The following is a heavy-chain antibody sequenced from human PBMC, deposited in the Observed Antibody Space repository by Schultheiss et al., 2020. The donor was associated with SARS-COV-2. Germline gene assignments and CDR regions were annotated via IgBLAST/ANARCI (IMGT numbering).Heavy chain of an antibody. CDR1: GGSISSSSYY. Sequence: SQTLSLTCTVSGGSISSSSYYWGWIRQPPGKGLEWIGYIYYSGSTYYNPSLKSRVTISVDTSKNQFSLRLSSVTAADTAVYYCARGGATTYYYYGMDVWGQGTTVTVSS. CDR3: ARGGATTYYYYGMDV. CDR2: IYYSGST. V-gene: IGHV4-31*03. D-gene: IGHD5-12*01. J-gene: IGHJ6*02.